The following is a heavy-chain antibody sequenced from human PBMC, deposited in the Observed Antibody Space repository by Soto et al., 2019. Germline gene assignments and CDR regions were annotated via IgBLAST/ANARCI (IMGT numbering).Heavy chain of an antibody. D-gene: IGHD2-15*01. CDR2: IIPIFGTA. CDR1: GGTFSSYA. V-gene: IGHV1-69*01. Sequence: QVQLVQSGAEVKKPGSSVKVSCKASGGTFSSYAISWVRQAPGQGLEWMGGIIPIFGTANYAQKFQGRVTITADESTSTAYMELSSLRSEDTAVYYCAHPPRDGGNSRPAGGRYYYYGMDVWGQGTTVTVSS. J-gene: IGHJ6*02. CDR3: AHPPRDGGNSRPAGGRYYYYGMDV.